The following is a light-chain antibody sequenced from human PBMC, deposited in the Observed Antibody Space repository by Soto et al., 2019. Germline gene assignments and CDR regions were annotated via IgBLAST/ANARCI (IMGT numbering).Light chain of an antibody. Sequence: DIVLNKSPGTLSLSPGESASLSCPASQSVSSGHLAWYQQKPGQAPRLLIYGASSRATGIPDRFSGSGSGTDFTLTISRLEPEDFAVYYCQQYGSSPTTFGQGTKVDIK. CDR2: GAS. V-gene: IGKV3-20*01. J-gene: IGKJ1*01. CDR1: QSVSSGH. CDR3: QQYGSSPTT.